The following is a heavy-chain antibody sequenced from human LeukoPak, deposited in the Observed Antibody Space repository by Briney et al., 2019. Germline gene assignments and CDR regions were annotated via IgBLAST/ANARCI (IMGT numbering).Heavy chain of an antibody. CDR3: ARYRCKTTSGCEDTDAFDT. CDR1: GYTFPNYG. Sequence: ASVKVSCKASGYTFPNYGISWVRQAPGQGLEWMGWISVYDGNTNYAQKLQGRLTMTTDTSTSTAYMELRSLRSDDTAVYYCARYRCKTTSGCEDTDAFDTWGQGTMVTVSS. CDR2: ISVYDGNT. D-gene: IGHD2/OR15-2a*01. J-gene: IGHJ3*02. V-gene: IGHV1-18*01.